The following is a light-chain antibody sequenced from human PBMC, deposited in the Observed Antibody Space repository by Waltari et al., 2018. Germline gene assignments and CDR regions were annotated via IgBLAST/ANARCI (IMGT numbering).Light chain of an antibody. CDR1: QSISQW. CDR3: QQYNSYSLLS. J-gene: IGKJ4*01. V-gene: IGKV1-5*03. CDR2: KAS. Sequence: DIQMTQSPSTLSASVGDRVIFSCRASQSISQWLAWYQQKPGKAPKLLIYKASTLESGVPSRFSGIGSGTEFTLTISSLQPEQFATYYCQQYNSYSLLSFGGGTNVEIK.